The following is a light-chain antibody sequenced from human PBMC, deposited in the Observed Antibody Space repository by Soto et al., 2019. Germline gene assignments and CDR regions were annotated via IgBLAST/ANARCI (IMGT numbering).Light chain of an antibody. V-gene: IGKV1-9*01. Sequence: DIQLPQSPSFLSASVGDRVTITCRASQDISRYLAWFQQNPGKAPKLLIYSAATLQSGVPSRFSGSGSGTEFTLTITSLQPEDFATYFCQQLNRYPYTFGQGTKLDIK. CDR3: QQLNRYPYT. J-gene: IGKJ2*01. CDR1: QDISRY. CDR2: SAA.